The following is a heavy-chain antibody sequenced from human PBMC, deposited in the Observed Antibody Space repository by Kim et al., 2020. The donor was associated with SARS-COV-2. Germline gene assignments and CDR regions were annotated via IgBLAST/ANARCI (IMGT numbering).Heavy chain of an antibody. Sequence: YYADSVKGRFTISRDNAKNSLYLQRNSLRDEDTAVYYCARAGYGVRGMDVWGQGTTVTVSS. CDR3: ARAGYGVRGMDV. J-gene: IGHJ6*02. D-gene: IGHD5-18*01. V-gene: IGHV3-48*02.